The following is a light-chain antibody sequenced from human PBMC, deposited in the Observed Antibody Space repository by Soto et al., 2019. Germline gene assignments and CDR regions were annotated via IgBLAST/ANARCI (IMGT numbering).Light chain of an antibody. CDR3: QQYNVYPWT. J-gene: IGKJ1*01. Sequence: DIQMTQSPSTLSASVGDRVTITCRASQSIGSWLAWYEQKPGKAPKLLIYRASSLEREVPSRFSGSESGTEFTLIINSLQPDDFATYSCQQYNVYPWTFGQGTKVEIK. V-gene: IGKV1-5*03. CDR1: QSIGSW. CDR2: RAS.